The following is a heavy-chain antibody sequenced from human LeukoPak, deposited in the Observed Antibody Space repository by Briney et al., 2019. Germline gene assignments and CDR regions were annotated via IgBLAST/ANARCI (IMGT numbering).Heavy chain of an antibody. CDR3: ATLLTGYYRFDY. V-gene: IGHV4-30-2*06. CDR2: IYHSGSA. CDR1: GDSIRSGGYY. Sequence: PSQTLSLTCTVSGDSIRSGGYYYSWIRQSPGKGLEWIGFIYHSGSAYYNPSLRSRVTISVDTSKNQFSLELYSVTAADTAVYYCATLLTGYYRFDYWGQGTLVTVSS. D-gene: IGHD3-9*01. J-gene: IGHJ4*02.